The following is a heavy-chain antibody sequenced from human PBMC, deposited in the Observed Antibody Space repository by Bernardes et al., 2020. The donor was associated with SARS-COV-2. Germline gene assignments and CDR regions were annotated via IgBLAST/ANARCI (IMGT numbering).Heavy chain of an antibody. V-gene: IGHV4-39*01. CDR3: ARLDVDIVAGPDY. J-gene: IGHJ4*02. Sequence: SEPLSLTCTVSGGSISGSSYYWGWLRQPPGKGLEWIGNIFYSGNTYYNPSLKSRVTISVDLSKNQFSLNLNSVTAADTAVYYCARLDVDIVAGPDYWGQGTLVTVSS. D-gene: IGHD5-12*01. CDR2: IFYSGNT. CDR1: GGSISGSSYY.